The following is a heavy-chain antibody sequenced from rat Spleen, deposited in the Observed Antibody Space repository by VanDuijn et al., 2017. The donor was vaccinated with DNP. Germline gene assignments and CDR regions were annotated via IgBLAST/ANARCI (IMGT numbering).Heavy chain of an antibody. CDR2: ISYDGSRV. V-gene: IGHV5-7*01. CDR1: GFTFSDYN. Sequence: EVQLVESGGGLVQPGNSLKLSCAGSGFTFSDYNMAWVRQAPKKGLEWVATISYDGSRVDSRDSVKGRFTISRDNAKSTLYLQMDSLRSEDTATYYCARPDYWGQGVLVTVSS. J-gene: IGHJ2*01. CDR3: ARPDY.